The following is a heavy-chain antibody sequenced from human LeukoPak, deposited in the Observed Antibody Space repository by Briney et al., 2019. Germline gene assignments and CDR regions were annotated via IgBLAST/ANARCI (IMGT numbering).Heavy chain of an antibody. Sequence: SETLSLTCAVYGGSFSGYYWSWIRRPPGKGLEWIGEINHSGSTNYNPSLKSRVTISVDTSKNEFSLKLSSVTAADTAVYYCAREGYSSGWWRVAPRGYYYYYMDVWGKGTTVTVSS. CDR3: AREGYSSGWWRVAPRGYYYYYMDV. CDR1: GGSFSGYY. D-gene: IGHD6-19*01. CDR2: INHSGST. V-gene: IGHV4-34*01. J-gene: IGHJ6*03.